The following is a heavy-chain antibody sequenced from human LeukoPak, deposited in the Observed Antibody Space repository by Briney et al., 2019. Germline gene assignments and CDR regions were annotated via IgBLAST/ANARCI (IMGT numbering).Heavy chain of an antibody. J-gene: IGHJ2*01. D-gene: IGHD3-10*01. V-gene: IGHV4-4*02. CDR3: ARESVTMLRGRGYFDL. CDR2: IYYSGST. Sequence: PSGTLSLTCAVSGGSISSSNWWSWVRQPPGKGLEWIGSIYYSGSTYYNPSLKSRVTISVDTSKNQFSLKLSSVTAADTAVYYCARESVTMLRGRGYFDLWGRGTLVTVSS. CDR1: GGSISSSNW.